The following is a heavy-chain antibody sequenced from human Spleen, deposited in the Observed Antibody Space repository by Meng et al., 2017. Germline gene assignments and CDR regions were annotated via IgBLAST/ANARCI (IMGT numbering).Heavy chain of an antibody. CDR1: GGSFSAYY. CDR2: IYYSGST. Sequence: SETLSLTCAVYGGSFSAYYWGWIRQSPGKGLEWIGSIYYSGSTYYNPSLKSRVTMSVDTSKNQFSLKMSSVTAADTAVYYCAKDDYFDSSGHTNNAFDIWGQGTMVTVSS. J-gene: IGHJ3*02. D-gene: IGHD3-22*01. CDR3: AKDDYFDSSGHTNNAFDI. V-gene: IGHV4-34*01.